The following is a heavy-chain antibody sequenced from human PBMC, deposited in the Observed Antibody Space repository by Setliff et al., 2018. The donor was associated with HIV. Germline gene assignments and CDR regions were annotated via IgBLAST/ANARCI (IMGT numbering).Heavy chain of an antibody. V-gene: IGHV1-18*01. CDR1: GYSFINYG. CDR3: ARSRLQGIVTAVGPRDNCLDP. CDR2: ISPYTGNT. D-gene: IGHD1-26*01. J-gene: IGHJ5*02. Sequence: ASVKVSCKASGYSFINYGISWVRQAPGQGPEWMGWISPYTGNTDYAPRLLGGATMTTDTSTSTAYLELRSLTSDDPAVYYCARSRLQGIVTAVGPRDNCLDPWGQGTRVTVSS.